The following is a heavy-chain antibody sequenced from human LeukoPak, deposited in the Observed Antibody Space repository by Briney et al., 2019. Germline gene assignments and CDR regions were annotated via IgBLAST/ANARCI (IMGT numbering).Heavy chain of an antibody. CDR1: GGSFSGYY. V-gene: IGHV4-34*01. J-gene: IGHJ4*02. CDR2: INHSGST. D-gene: IGHD3-9*01. Sequence: SETLSLTCAVYGGSFSGYYWSCIRQPPGKGLEWIGEINHSGSTNYNPSLKSRVTISVDTSKNQFSLKLSSVTAADTAVYYCARGLSYDILTGYYLFGTKTEFDYWGQGTLVTVSS. CDR3: ARGLSYDILTGYYLFGTKTEFDY.